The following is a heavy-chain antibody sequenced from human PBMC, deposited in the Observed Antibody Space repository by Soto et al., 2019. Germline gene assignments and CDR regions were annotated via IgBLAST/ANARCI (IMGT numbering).Heavy chain of an antibody. CDR2: VYYTGST. V-gene: IGHV4-59*01. CDR3: AKSVAVPGAHIDY. J-gene: IGHJ4*02. D-gene: IGHD6-19*01. CDR1: GGSISGSY. Sequence: SETLSLTCSVSGGSISGSYWSWIRQSPGKGLEWLGYVYYTGSTNYSPSLRSRVSISVDTSKNEFSLRLSSVTAADTAVYFCAKSVAVPGAHIDYWGQGTQVTVSS.